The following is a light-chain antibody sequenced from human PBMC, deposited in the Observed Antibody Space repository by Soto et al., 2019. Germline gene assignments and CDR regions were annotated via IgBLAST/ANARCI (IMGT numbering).Light chain of an antibody. Sequence: DIQMTQSPSTLSASVGDRVTITCRASQSISSWLAWYQQKPGKAPKLLIYKASSLESGVPSRFSGSGSRTEFTLNISSLQPDDFATYYCQQYNSYPTFGQGTKVEIK. CDR1: QSISSW. J-gene: IGKJ1*01. V-gene: IGKV1-5*03. CDR2: KAS. CDR3: QQYNSYPT.